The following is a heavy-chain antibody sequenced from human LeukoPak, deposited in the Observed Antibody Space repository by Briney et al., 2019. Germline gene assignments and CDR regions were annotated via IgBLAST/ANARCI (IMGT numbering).Heavy chain of an antibody. CDR3: ARGVVRSYAFDI. CDR2: IYYSGSI. CDR1: GGSISSSSYY. Sequence: SETLSLTCTVSGGSISSSSYYWGWIRQPPGKGLEWIGSIYYSGSIYYNPSLKSRVTISVDTSKNQFSLKLSSVTAADTAVYYCARGVVRSYAFDIWGQGTMVTVSS. J-gene: IGHJ3*02. D-gene: IGHD3-10*01. V-gene: IGHV4-39*07.